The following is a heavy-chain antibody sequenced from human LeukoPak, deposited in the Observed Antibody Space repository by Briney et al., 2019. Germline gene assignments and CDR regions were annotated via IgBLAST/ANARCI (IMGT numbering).Heavy chain of an antibody. J-gene: IGHJ5*02. V-gene: IGHV1-46*01. CDR1: GYTFTSYF. CDR3: AREQQENHYYDSSGYYWFDP. D-gene: IGHD3-22*01. CDR2: INPRGGST. Sequence: ASVKVSCKASGYTFTSYFMHWMRQAPGQGPEWMGIINPRGGSTEYSHKFQGRLTMTSDTSTSTVYMELNSLRSEDTAVYYWAREQQENHYYDSSGYYWFDPWGQGTLATVSS.